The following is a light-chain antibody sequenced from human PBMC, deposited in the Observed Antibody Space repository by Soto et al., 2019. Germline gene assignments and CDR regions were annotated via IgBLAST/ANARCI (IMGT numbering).Light chain of an antibody. CDR1: QNVNSW. Sequence: DIQMTQSPSTLSASVGDRVTITCRASQNVNSWLAWYQQKPGKAPKLLIYDASSLESGVPSRFSGSGSGTEFTLSISSLQPDDFATYYCQQFHSFSTFGQGTKVEI. CDR2: DAS. CDR3: QQFHSFST. J-gene: IGKJ1*01. V-gene: IGKV1-5*01.